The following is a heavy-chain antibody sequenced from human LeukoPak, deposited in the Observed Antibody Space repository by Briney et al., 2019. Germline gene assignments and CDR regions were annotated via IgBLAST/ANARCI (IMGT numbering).Heavy chain of an antibody. CDR2: IYPGDSDT. CDR3: ARVAAGTTPDYYYFGLDV. CDR1: GHRLTDYW. Sequence: GESVKISCKGSGHRLTDYWMGWARPMTRKGLEWVGIIYPGDSDTRYSPSFQGQVTSAADKSINTAHLQWSSLKASDTAMYYCARVAAGTTPDYYYFGLDVWGQGTTVRVSS. V-gene: IGHV5-51*01. J-gene: IGHJ6*02. D-gene: IGHD1-7*01.